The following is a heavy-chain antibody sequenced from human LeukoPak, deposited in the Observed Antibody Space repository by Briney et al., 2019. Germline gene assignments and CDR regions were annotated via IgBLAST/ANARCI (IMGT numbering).Heavy chain of an antibody. V-gene: IGHV4-59*01. CDR2: MYYSGST. CDR3: ASLSEYCSAGSCYLGWFDP. J-gene: IGHJ5*02. CDR1: GGSLSSYY. Sequence: SETLSLTCSVSGGSLSSYYWSWIRQPPGKGLEWIGYMYYSGSTNYNPSLKSRVTMSVDTSKNQFSLKLNSVTAADTAVYYCASLSEYCSAGSCYLGWFDPWGQGTLVTVSS. D-gene: IGHD2-15*01.